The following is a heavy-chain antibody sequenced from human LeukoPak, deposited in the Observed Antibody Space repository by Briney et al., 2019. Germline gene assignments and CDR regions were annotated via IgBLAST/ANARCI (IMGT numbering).Heavy chain of an antibody. Sequence: SETLSLTCTVSGASFSNDYHWGWIRQPPGKGLEWIGYIYYSGSTNYNPSLKSRVTISVDTSKNQFSMKLSSVTAADTAVYYCARELGDGYQTRYYYYMDVWGKGTTVTVSS. CDR2: IYYSGST. CDR1: GASFSNDYH. D-gene: IGHD5-24*01. J-gene: IGHJ6*03. CDR3: ARELGDGYQTRYYYYMDV. V-gene: IGHV4-59*01.